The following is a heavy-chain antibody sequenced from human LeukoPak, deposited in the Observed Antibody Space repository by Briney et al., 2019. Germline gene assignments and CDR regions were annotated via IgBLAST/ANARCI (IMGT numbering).Heavy chain of an antibody. Sequence: GASAKVSCKASGGSLRSYGLNWVRQAPGQGLEWMGGFIPILGTAKYTQNLQGRVTITADESTSTAYMELSSLRYEDTAVYYCARGLYCSSSTSCYDYGMDVWGQGTTVTVSS. D-gene: IGHD2-2*01. V-gene: IGHV1-69*13. CDR2: FIPILGTA. J-gene: IGHJ6*02. CDR1: GGSLRSYG. CDR3: ARGLYCSSSTSCYDYGMDV.